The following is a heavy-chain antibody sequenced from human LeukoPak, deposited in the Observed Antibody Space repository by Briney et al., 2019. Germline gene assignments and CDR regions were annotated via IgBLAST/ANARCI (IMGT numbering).Heavy chain of an antibody. V-gene: IGHV3-74*01. Sequence: GGSLRLSCAASGFTFSSYWMHWVRQAPGKGLVWVSRINGDGSSIRYADSVKGRFTISRDNAKNTLYLQMNSLRAKDTAVYYCAREEVAGTIDYWGQGTLVTVSS. CDR1: GFTFSSYW. CDR3: AREEVAGTIDY. CDR2: INGDGSSI. D-gene: IGHD6-19*01. J-gene: IGHJ4*02.